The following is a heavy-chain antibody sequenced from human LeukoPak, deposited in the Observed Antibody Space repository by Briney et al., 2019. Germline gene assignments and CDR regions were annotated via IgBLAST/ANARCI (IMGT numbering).Heavy chain of an antibody. D-gene: IGHD2-21*01. V-gene: IGHV1-69*01. CDR2: IIPIFGTA. CDR3: ARDTRDCGGDCYAFDI. J-gene: IGHJ3*02. Sequence: SVKVSCKASGGTFSSYAISWVRQAPGQGLEWMGGIIPIFGTANYAQKFQGRVTITADESTSTAYMELSSLRSQDTAVYYCARDTRDCGGDCYAFDIWGQGTMVTVSS. CDR1: GGTFSSYA.